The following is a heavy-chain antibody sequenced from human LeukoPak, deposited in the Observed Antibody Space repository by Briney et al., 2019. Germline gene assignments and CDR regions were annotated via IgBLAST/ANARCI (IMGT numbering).Heavy chain of an antibody. Sequence: TGGSLRLSCAASGSTVSTSVMHWVRQAPGKGLDWAAIISFDGSTKYYADSVKGRFTISRDNSKNTLFLQMDSLRVEDTAVYYCAKGKDLYGALDIWGQGTMVTVSS. CDR3: AKGKDLYGALDI. CDR1: GSTVSTSV. D-gene: IGHD3-16*01. CDR2: ISFDGSTK. V-gene: IGHV3-30*18. J-gene: IGHJ3*02.